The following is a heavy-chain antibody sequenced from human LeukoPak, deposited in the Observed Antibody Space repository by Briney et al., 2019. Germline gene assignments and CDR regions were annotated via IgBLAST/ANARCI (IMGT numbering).Heavy chain of an antibody. D-gene: IGHD7-27*01. J-gene: IGHJ4*02. Sequence: PSETLSLTCVVSGYSVSSGYHWGWIRQPPGKGLEWIGSVYRSGSTYYNPSLKSRVTISVDTSKNQISLRVRSVTAADTAVYYCARENWVFDYWGQGILVTVSS. V-gene: IGHV4-38-2*02. CDR3: ARENWVFDY. CDR1: GYSVSSGYH. CDR2: VYRSGST.